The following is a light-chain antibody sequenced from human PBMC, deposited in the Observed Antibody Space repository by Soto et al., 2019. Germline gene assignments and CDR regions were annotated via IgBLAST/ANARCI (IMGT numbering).Light chain of an antibody. CDR3: CSYAGRYTYV. Sequence: SLLTQPRSGSGSPGQSVSISCTGTSSYVGGYNYVCWYQQPSGKAPQVMIYDVNKRPSGVPDRFSGSKSGNTACLTISGLQSEDEPDYYCCSYAGRYTYVFGTGTQVTVL. CDR2: DVN. CDR1: SSYVGGYNY. V-gene: IGLV2-11*01. J-gene: IGLJ1*01.